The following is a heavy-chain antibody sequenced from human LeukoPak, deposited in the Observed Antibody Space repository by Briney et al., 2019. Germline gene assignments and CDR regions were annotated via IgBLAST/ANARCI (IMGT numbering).Heavy chain of an antibody. CDR1: GYTFTSYD. D-gene: IGHD3-10*01. CDR3: ARASGSGRNWFDP. Sequence: ASVKVSCKASGYTFTSYDINRVRQATGQGLEWMGWMNPNSGNTGYAQKFQGRVTMTRNTSISTAYMEPSSLRSEDTAVYYCARASGSGRNWFDPWGQGTLVTVSS. J-gene: IGHJ5*02. V-gene: IGHV1-8*01. CDR2: MNPNSGNT.